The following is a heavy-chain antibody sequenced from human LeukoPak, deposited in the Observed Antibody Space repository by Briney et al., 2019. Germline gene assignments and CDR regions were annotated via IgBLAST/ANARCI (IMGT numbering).Heavy chain of an antibody. V-gene: IGHV4-30-4*02. CDR3: ARDEGWSGFDI. Sequence: PSETLSLTCTVSGGSISSGDYYWSWVRQPPGKGLEWIGYIYYSGSTYYNPSLKGRVTISVDTSKNQFSLKLSSVTAADTAVYYCARDEGWSGFDIWGQGTMVTVSS. CDR1: GGSISSGDYY. J-gene: IGHJ3*02. CDR2: IYYSGST. D-gene: IGHD3-3*01.